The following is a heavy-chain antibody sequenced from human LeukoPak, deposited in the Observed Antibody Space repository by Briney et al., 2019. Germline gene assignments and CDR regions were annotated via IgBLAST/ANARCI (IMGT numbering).Heavy chain of an antibody. CDR3: ARGRYCSGGSCYLNYYYGMDV. Sequence: KASETLSLTCSLSGGSLSSYYWSWIRQPPGKGLEWIGYIYTSGSTNYNPSLKSRVTISVDTSKNQFSLKLSSVTAADTAVYYCARGRYCSGGSCYLNYYYGMDVWGQGTTVTVSS. CDR2: IYTSGST. V-gene: IGHV4-4*09. J-gene: IGHJ6*02. D-gene: IGHD2-15*01. CDR1: GGSLSSYY.